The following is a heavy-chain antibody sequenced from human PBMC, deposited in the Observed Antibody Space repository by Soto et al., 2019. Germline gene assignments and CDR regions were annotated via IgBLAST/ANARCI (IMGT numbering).Heavy chain of an antibody. CDR1: GYTFTSYA. D-gene: IGHD1-26*01. J-gene: IGHJ4*02. Sequence: ASVKVSCKASGYTFTSYAMNWVRQATGKGLEWMGGFNPKDGKTSYAQKFQGRVTMTEDTSTDTAYMELSSLRSEDTAVYYCATTYSGSYLHGYRGQGTPVTVSS. CDR3: ATTYSGSYLHGY. V-gene: IGHV1-24*01. CDR2: FNPKDGKT.